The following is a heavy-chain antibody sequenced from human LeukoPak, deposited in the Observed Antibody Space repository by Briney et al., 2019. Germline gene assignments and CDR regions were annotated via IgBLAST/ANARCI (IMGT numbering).Heavy chain of an antibody. CDR2: ISGSGGST. Sequence: GGSLRLSCAASGFTFSSYGMSWVRQAPGKGLEWVSAISGSGGSTYYADSVKGRFTISRDNSKNTLYLQMNSLRAEDTAVYYCAKGRGGYDYVWGSYRWYYFDYWGQGTLVTVSS. D-gene: IGHD3-16*02. V-gene: IGHV3-23*01. CDR3: AKGRGGYDYVWGSYRWYYFDY. CDR1: GFTFSSYG. J-gene: IGHJ4*02.